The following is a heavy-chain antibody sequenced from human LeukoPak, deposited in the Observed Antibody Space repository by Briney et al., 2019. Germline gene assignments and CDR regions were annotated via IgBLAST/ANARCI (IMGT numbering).Heavy chain of an antibody. V-gene: IGHV7-4-1*02. CDR2: VNPKTGNP. CDR1: VYTFIVFT. D-gene: IGHD3-3*02. Sequence: AAVPVSFKPSVYTFIVFTLNGMRQAPGQGLEGVGRVNPKTGNPTYAQYFMGRLVFSADTSATTAYMQISSLRADETGLYFCERGDVTLASAVIDEGFDIWGQGTMVTVS. CDR3: ERGDVTLASAVIDEGFDI. J-gene: IGHJ3*02.